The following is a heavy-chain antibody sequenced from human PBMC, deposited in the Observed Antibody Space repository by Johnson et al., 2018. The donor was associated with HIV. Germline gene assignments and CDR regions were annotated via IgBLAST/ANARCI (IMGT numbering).Heavy chain of an antibody. Sequence: VRLVESGGGLIQPGGSLRLSCAASGFSFDDYAMHWVRQVAGKGLEWVSGISWNSGSIGYADSLKGRFTISRDNAKNSLYLQMNSLRAEDTALYYCAKDMGRYSSSSAAVDIWGQGTMVIVSS. CDR1: GFSFDDYA. D-gene: IGHD6-6*01. V-gene: IGHV3-9*01. J-gene: IGHJ3*02. CDR3: AKDMGRYSSSSAAVDI. CDR2: ISWNSGSI.